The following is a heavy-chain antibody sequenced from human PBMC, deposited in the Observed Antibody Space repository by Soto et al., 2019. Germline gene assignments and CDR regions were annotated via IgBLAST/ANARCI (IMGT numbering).Heavy chain of an antibody. CDR1: GGSISNAQYY. CDR3: AKTYGPFGWLDP. J-gene: IGHJ5*02. Sequence: QVHLQESGPGLVKPSQTLSLTCTVSGGSISNAQYYWAWIRQHPGKGLEWIGYIYYSGNTNYSPSLKSRVSISIDTSKNLFSLKVNSVTAADTAVYYCAKTYGPFGWLDPWGQGTLVTVSS. D-gene: IGHD3-10*01. CDR2: IYYSGNT. V-gene: IGHV4-31*03.